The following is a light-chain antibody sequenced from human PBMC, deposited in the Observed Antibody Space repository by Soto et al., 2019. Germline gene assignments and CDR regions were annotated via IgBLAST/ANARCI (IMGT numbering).Light chain of an antibody. Sequence: QSVLTQPASVSGSPGQSTTIPCTGTSSDIGSYNYVSWYQQHPDKAPKLMIYEVSNRPSGVSSRFSGSKSGNTASLTISGLQAEDEADYYCSSYTSSSTQVFGGGTKVTVL. CDR1: SSDIGSYNY. CDR3: SSYTSSSTQV. CDR2: EVS. J-gene: IGLJ3*02. V-gene: IGLV2-14*01.